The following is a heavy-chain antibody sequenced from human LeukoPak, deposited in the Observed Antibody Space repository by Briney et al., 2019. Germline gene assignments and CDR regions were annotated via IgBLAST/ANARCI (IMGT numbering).Heavy chain of an antibody. CDR2: INHSGST. D-gene: IGHD3-10*01. CDR3: ARVRRNTWFGTLGFHWFDP. J-gene: IGHJ5*02. CDR1: GGSFSGYY. V-gene: IGHV4-34*01. Sequence: SETLSLTCAVYGGSFSGYYWSWIRQPPGKGLEWIGEINHSGSTNYNPSLKSRVTISVDTSKNQFSLKLSSVTAADTAVYYCARVRRNTWFGTLGFHWFDPWGQGTLVTVSS.